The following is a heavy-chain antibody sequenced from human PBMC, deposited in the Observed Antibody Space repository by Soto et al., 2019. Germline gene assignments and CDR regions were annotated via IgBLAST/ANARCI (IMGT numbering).Heavy chain of an antibody. Sequence: ASVKVSCKASGYTFTSYDINWVRQATGQGLEWMGWMNPNSGNTGYAQKFQGRVTMTRNTSISTAYMELSSLRSEDAAVYYCARGLRLEDYYYYMDVWGKGTTVTVSS. D-gene: IGHD3-16*01. CDR1: GYTFTSYD. V-gene: IGHV1-8*01. CDR2: MNPNSGNT. J-gene: IGHJ6*03. CDR3: ARGLRLEDYYYYMDV.